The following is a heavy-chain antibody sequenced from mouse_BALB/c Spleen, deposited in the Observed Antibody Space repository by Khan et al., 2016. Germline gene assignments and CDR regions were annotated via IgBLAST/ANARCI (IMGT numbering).Heavy chain of an antibody. CDR1: GYSITSDYA. V-gene: IGHV3-2*02. CDR3: ARHDAGPWFAY. J-gene: IGHJ3*01. D-gene: IGHD2-12*01. Sequence: EVQLQESGPGLVKPSQSLSLTCTVTGYSITSDYAWNWIRQFPGNKLEWMVYISYSGSTSYNPSLKSRISITRDTSKNPFFLQLNSGTTEDTATYYCARHDAGPWFAYWGQGTLVTVSA. CDR2: ISYSGST.